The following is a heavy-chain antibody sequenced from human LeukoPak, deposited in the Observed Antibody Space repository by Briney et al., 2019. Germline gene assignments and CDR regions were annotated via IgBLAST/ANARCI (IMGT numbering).Heavy chain of an antibody. D-gene: IGHD3-9*01. Sequence: SVKVSCKASGGTFSSYATSWVRQAPGQGREWMGGIIPIFGTANYAQKFQGRVTITTDESTSTAYMELSSLRSEDTAVYYCARDQVNELRYFDWLLPGDWGQGALVTVSS. CDR2: IIPIFGTA. CDR1: GGTFSSYA. CDR3: ARDQVNELRYFDWLLPGD. J-gene: IGHJ4*02. V-gene: IGHV1-69*05.